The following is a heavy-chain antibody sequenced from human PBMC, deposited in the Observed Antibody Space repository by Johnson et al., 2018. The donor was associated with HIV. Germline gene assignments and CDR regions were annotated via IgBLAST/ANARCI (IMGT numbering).Heavy chain of an antibody. D-gene: IGHD5-12*01. Sequence: VQLVESGGGVVRPGGSLRLSCAASGFTFDDYGMSWVRQAPGKGLEWVSGINWNGGNTGYADSVKGRFTISRDNAKNSLNLQMNSLRAEDTALYYCARSQRYGNMVATIRPFDIWGQGTMVTVSS. V-gene: IGHV3-20*04. CDR2: INWNGGNT. CDR1: GFTFDDYG. CDR3: ARSQRYGNMVATIRPFDI. J-gene: IGHJ3*02.